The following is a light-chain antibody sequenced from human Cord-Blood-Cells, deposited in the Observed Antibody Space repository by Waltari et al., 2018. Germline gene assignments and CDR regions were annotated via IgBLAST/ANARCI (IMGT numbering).Light chain of an antibody. V-gene: IGKV3-15*01. CDR1: QSVSSN. Sequence: EIVMTQSPATLSVSPGERATLPCRASQSVSSNLAWYQQKPGQAPRLLIYGASTRATGIPASFSGSGSGTEFTLTISSLQSEDFAVYYCQQYNNWLTFGGGTKVEIK. CDR2: GAS. CDR3: QQYNNWLT. J-gene: IGKJ4*01.